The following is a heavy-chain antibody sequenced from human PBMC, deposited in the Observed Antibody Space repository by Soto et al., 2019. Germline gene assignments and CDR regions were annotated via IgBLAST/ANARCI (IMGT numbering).Heavy chain of an antibody. CDR2: IYYSGST. J-gene: IGHJ2*01. D-gene: IGHD6-6*01. Sequence: PSETLSLTCTFSGGPISIYYWSWIRQPPGKGLEWIGYIYYSGSTNYNPSLKSRVTISVDTSKNQFSLKLSSVTAADTAVYYCARDRTGVQQLVVYWYFDLWGRGTLVTVSS. CDR3: ARDRTGVQQLVVYWYFDL. CDR1: GGPISIYY. V-gene: IGHV4-59*01.